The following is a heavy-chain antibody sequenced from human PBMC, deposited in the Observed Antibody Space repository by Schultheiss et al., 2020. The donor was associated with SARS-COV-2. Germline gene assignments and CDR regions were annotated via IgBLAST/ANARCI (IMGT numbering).Heavy chain of an antibody. CDR3: AKRPGAAAALGPYNWFDP. CDR1: GFTFSIYG. J-gene: IGHJ5*02. D-gene: IGHD6-13*01. V-gene: IGHV3-23*01. Sequence: GGSLRLSCAASGFTFSIYGIHWVPQAPGKGLEWLSAISGGGSTYYADSVKGRFTISRDNSKNALYLQMNSLRAEDTAVYYCAKRPGAAAALGPYNWFDPWGQGTLVTVSS. CDR2: ISGGGST.